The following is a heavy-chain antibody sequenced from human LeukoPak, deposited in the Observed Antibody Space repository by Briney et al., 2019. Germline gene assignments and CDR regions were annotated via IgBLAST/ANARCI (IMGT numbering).Heavy chain of an antibody. CDR3: VRVSGFCTNGVCPSFDP. V-gene: IGHV3-30*09. J-gene: IGHJ5*02. CDR1: GFTFRSHA. CDR2: VSYDGTDT. Sequence: QTGGSLRLSCAATGFTFRSHAMNWVRQAPGKGLEWVATVSYDGTDTSYADSVKGRFAIFRDNSKNTLYLQMNSLRTEDTAVYHCVRVSGFCTNGVCPSFDPWGQGTLVTVSS. D-gene: IGHD2-8*01.